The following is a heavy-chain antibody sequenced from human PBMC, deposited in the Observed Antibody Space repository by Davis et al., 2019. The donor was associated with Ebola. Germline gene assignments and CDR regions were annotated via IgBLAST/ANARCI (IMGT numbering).Heavy chain of an antibody. CDR3: AGHTSSLY. Sequence: PGGSLRLSCAASGFTFSSYAMHWVRQAPGKGLEWVAVISYDGSNKYYADSVKGRFTISRDNSKNTLYLQMNSLRAEDTAVYYCAGHTSSLYWGQGTLVTVSS. D-gene: IGHD1-1*01. CDR1: GFTFSSYA. CDR2: ISYDGSNK. V-gene: IGHV3-30-3*01. J-gene: IGHJ4*02.